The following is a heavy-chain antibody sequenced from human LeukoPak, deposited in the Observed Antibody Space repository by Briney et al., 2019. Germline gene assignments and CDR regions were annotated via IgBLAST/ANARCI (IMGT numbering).Heavy chain of an antibody. D-gene: IGHD4-23*01. CDR1: GFTFSSYS. J-gene: IGHJ4*02. Sequence: GGSLRLSCAASGFTFSSYSMNWVRQAPGKGLEWVSSISNSSSYIYYADSVKGRFTISRDNAKNSLYLQMNSLRAEDTAVYYCARAKSYGGLYYFDYWGQGTLVTVSS. V-gene: IGHV3-21*01. CDR3: ARAKSYGGLYYFDY. CDR2: ISNSSSYI.